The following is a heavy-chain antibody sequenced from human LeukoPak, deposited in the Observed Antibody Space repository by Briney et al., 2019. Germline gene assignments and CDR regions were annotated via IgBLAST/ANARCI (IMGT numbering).Heavy chain of an antibody. V-gene: IGHV1-2*02. CDR1: GYTFTGNY. CDR2: INPNSGGT. CDR3: ARGGWTGYNYGSLPEYYFDY. J-gene: IGHJ4*02. D-gene: IGHD5-18*01. Sequence: ASVKVSCKASGYTFTGNYMHWVRQAPGQGLEWMGWINPNSGGTNYAQKFQGRVTMTRDTSISTAYMELSRLISDDTAVFYCARGGWTGYNYGSLPEYYFDYWGQGILVTVSS.